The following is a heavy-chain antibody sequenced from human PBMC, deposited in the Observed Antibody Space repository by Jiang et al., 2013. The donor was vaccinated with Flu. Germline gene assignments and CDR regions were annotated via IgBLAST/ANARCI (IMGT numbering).Heavy chain of an antibody. CDR2: IYTSGGT. J-gene: IGHJ4*02. V-gene: IGHV4-61*02. D-gene: IGHD1-26*01. CDR3: ARYSGSVDYFDY. CDR1: GGSISSGSYY. Sequence: GPGLVKPSQTLSLTCTVSGGSISSGSYYWSWIRQPAGKGLEWIGRIYTSGGTNYNPSLKSRVTISVDRSKNQFSLEVSSVTAADTAVYYCARYSGSVDYFDYWGQGTLVTVSS.